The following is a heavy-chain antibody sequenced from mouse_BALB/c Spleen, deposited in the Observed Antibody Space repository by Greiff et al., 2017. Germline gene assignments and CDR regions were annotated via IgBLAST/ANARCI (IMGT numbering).Heavy chain of an antibody. V-gene: IGHV5-17*02. Sequence: EVQVVESGGGLVQPGGSRKLSCAASGFTFSSFGMHWVRQAPEKGLEWVAYISSGSSTIYYADTVKGRFTISRDNPKNTLFLQMTSLRSEDTAMYYCARSTTVVADVWGAGTTVTVSS. D-gene: IGHD1-1*01. CDR3: ARSTTVVADV. CDR1: GFTFSSFG. CDR2: ISSGSSTI. J-gene: IGHJ1*01.